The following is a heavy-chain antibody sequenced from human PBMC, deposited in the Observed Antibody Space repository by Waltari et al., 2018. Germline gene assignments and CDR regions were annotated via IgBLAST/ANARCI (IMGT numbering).Heavy chain of an antibody. J-gene: IGHJ6*03. Sequence: QVQLVQSGAEVKKPGASVKVSCKASGYTFTGYYMHWVRQAPGQGLEWMGRINPNSGGTNYAQKFQGRVTITRNTSISTAYMELSSLRSEDTAVYYCARGRDYYYYMDVWGKGTTVTISS. CDR2: INPNSGGT. CDR1: GYTFTGYY. CDR3: ARGRDYYYYMDV. V-gene: IGHV1-2*06.